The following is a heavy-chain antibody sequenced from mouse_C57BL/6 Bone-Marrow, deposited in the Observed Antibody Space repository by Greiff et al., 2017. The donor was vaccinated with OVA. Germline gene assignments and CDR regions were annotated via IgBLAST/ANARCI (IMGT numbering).Heavy chain of an antibody. D-gene: IGHD2-3*01. CDR1: GYTFTSYW. V-gene: IGHV1-64*01. CDR2: IHPSSGST. CDR3: ARRWLLPYYIDY. Sequence: QVQLQQSGAELVKPGASVKLSCKASGYTFTSYWMHWVKQRPGQGLEWIGMIHPSSGSTNYNEKFKSKATLTVDKSSSTAYMQLSSLTSEDSAVYYCARRWLLPYYIDYWGQGTTLTVSS. J-gene: IGHJ2*01.